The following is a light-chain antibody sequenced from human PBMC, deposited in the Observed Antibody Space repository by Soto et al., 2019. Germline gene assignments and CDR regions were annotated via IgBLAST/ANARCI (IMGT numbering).Light chain of an antibody. V-gene: IGKV1-5*03. J-gene: IGKJ1*01. CDR1: QSISSW. CDR2: TAS. CDR3: QQYNSYWT. Sequence: QMTLSPSTLSSSVKDRVTITFRASQSISSWLAWYQQTPGKATKLLIDTASSLESGVPSRFSGSGSRTEFTLTISSLQPDDFATYYCQQYNSYWTFGQGTKVDI.